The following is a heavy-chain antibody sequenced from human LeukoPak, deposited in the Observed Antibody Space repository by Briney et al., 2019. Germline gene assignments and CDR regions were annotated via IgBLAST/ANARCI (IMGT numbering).Heavy chain of an antibody. D-gene: IGHD2-15*01. CDR1: GGSFSGYY. J-gene: IGHJ5*02. CDR3: ARMKVVVVAATPFRNWFDP. V-gene: IGHV4-34*01. Sequence: SETLSLTCAVYGGSFSGYYWSWIRQPPGKGLERIGEINHSGSTNYNPSLKSRVTISVDTSKNQFSLKLSSVTAADTAVYYCARMKVVVVAATPFRNWFDPWGQGTLDTVSS. CDR2: INHSGST.